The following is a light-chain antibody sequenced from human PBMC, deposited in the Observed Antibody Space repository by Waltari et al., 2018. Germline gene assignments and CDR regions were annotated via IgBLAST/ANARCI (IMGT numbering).Light chain of an antibody. J-gene: IGKJ4*01. V-gene: IGKV1-5*01. CDR2: EAS. CDR1: RTISNS. Sequence: DIEMTQSPSTLSASVGQRVTITCRASRTISNSLAWYQQKPGKAPYLLISEASTLQIGVPSRFSGSRYGTEFTLSINSLQPDDFATDYCQQYNNYLLTFGGGTKVEI. CDR3: QQYNNYLLT.